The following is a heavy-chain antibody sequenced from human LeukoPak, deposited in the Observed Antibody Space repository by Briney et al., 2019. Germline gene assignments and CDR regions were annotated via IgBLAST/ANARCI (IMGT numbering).Heavy chain of an antibody. D-gene: IGHD3-3*01. CDR2: IYYSGST. CDR1: GGSISSYY. V-gene: IGHV4-59*12. J-gene: IGHJ4*02. CDR3: ARGDFSGGSFDY. Sequence: PSETLSLTCTVSGGSISSYYWSWIRQPPGKGLEWIGYIYYSGSTNYNPSLKSRVTISVDTSKNQFSLKLSSVTAADTAVYYCARGDFSGGSFDYWGQGTLVTVSS.